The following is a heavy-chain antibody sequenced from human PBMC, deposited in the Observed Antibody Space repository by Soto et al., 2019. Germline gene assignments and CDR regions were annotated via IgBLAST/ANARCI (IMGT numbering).Heavy chain of an antibody. Sequence: GASVKVSCKASGYTFTSYGISWVRQAPGQGLEWMGWISAYNGNTNYAQKLQGRVTMTTDTSTSTAYMELRRLRSDDTDVYYCASDSPRGSCSGWLDYYDYGMDVWG. V-gene: IGHV1-18*04. CDR1: GYTFTSYG. CDR3: ASDSPRGSCSGWLDYYDYGMDV. D-gene: IGHD6-19*01. J-gene: IGHJ6*02. CDR2: ISAYNGNT.